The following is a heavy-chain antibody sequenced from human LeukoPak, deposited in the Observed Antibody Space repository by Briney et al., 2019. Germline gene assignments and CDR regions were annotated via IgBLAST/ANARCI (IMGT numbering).Heavy chain of an antibody. CDR3: ARGGQRWLDP. J-gene: IGHJ5*02. CDR1: GFTLSNYW. Sequence: GGSLRLSCATPGFTLSNYWMTWVRQAPGKGLEWVANIGEDGSEKYYVESVKGRFTISRDNAKNSVDLQMNSLRGEDTAVYYCARGGQRWLDPWGQGTPVTVAS. CDR2: IGEDGSEK. D-gene: IGHD2-2*01. V-gene: IGHV3-7*04.